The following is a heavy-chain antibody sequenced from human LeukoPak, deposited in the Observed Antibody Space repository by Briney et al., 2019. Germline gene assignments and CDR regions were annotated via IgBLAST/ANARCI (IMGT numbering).Heavy chain of an antibody. CDR2: VYYSGST. V-gene: IGHV4-59*01. Sequence: SETLSLTCTVSGGSISSYYWSWIRQPPGKGLEWIGYVYYSGSTKYNPPLKSRVTISVDTSKNQFSLKLSSVTAADTAVYYCARLRWDGYSRYFDYWGQGTLVTVSS. D-gene: IGHD5-24*01. J-gene: IGHJ4*02. CDR1: GGSISSYY. CDR3: ARLRWDGYSRYFDY.